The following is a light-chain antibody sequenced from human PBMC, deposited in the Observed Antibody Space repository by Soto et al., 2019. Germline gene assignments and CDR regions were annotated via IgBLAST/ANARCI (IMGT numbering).Light chain of an antibody. CDR1: QTIAIY. CDR2: GAT. V-gene: IGKV1-39*01. CDR3: QQSYRTLPT. J-gene: IGKJ3*01. Sequence: DIQMTQSPSSLSASVGDRVTITCRASQTIAIYLNWYQQKAGKAPNLLIFGATSLRSGVPSRFSASGSGTDFTLTISSLQPEDFGTYYCQQSYRTLPTFGPGTKVEIK.